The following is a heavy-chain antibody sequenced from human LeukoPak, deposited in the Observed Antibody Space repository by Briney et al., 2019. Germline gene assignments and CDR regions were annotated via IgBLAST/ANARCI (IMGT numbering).Heavy chain of an antibody. CDR2: IYYSGST. CDR3: ARQRRVLLWFGELSNWFDP. J-gene: IGHJ5*02. CDR1: GESISGFY. V-gene: IGHV4-59*05. Sequence: SETLSLTCTVSGESISGFYWTWIRQPPGKGLEWIGSIYYSGSTYYNPSLKSRATISVDTSKNQFSLKLSSVTAADTAVYYCARQRRVLLWFGELSNWFDPWGQGTLVTVSS. D-gene: IGHD3-10*01.